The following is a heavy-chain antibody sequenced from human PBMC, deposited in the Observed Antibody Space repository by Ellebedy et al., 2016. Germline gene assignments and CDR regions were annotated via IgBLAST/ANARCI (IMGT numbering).Heavy chain of an antibody. CDR2: IIPIFGTA. Sequence: ASVKVSCKASGGTFSSYAISWVRQAPGQGLEWMGGIIPIFGTANYAQKFQGRVTITADESTSTAYMELSSLRSEDTAVYYCARGGESVPREPGHPKTHAFDIWGQGTMVTVSS. V-gene: IGHV1-69*13. J-gene: IGHJ3*02. CDR3: ARGGESVPREPGHPKTHAFDI. D-gene: IGHD3-16*01. CDR1: GGTFSSYA.